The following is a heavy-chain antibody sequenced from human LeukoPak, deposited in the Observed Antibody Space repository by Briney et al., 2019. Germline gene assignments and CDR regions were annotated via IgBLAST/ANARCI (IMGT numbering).Heavy chain of an antibody. Sequence: PGRSLRLSCTASGFTFRDHAMSWVRQAPGKGLEWVGLIRSPIYGGTTDYAASVKGRFTISRDDSKSIAYLQMNSLETEDTAVYYCNRLRVVPPGGMDVWGQGTTVTVSS. CDR1: GFTFRDHA. V-gene: IGHV3-49*04. CDR2: IRSPIYGGTT. J-gene: IGHJ6*02. CDR3: NRLRVVPPGGMDV. D-gene: IGHD2-2*01.